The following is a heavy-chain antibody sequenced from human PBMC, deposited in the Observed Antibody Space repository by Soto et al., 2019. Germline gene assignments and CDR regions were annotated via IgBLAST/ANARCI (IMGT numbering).Heavy chain of an antibody. J-gene: IGHJ4*03. D-gene: IGHD3-10*01. CDR1: GFTFSSNA. V-gene: IGHV3-23*01. CDR2: VSGDGYAS. Sequence: EVRLLESGGGLVQPGGSLRLSCAGSGFTFSSNAMSWVRQAPGKGLEWVSSVSGDGYASDYADSVKGRFTVSRHNSKNTLYLQMNSLRAEDTAVYYCAKRHYYGSGSFALAPWGQGTLVPVSS. CDR3: AKRHYYGSGSFALAP.